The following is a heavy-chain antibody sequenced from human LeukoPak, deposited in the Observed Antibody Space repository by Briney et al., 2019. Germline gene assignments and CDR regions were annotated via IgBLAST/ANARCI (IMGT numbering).Heavy chain of an antibody. J-gene: IGHJ4*02. Sequence: GGSLRLSCAASGFTFSSYSMNWVRQAPGKGLEWVSSISSSSSYIYYADSVKGRFTISRDNAKNSLYLQMNSLRAEDTAAYYCARLVQLERQFDYWGQGTLVTVSS. D-gene: IGHD1-1*01. V-gene: IGHV3-21*01. CDR3: ARLVQLERQFDY. CDR2: ISSSSSYI. CDR1: GFTFSSYS.